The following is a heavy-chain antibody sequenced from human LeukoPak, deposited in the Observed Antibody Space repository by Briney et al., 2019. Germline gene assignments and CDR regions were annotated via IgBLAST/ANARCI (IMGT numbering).Heavy chain of an antibody. CDR3: ASEILPMIFGAFDI. Sequence: PGRSLRLSCAASGFTFSSYAMHWVRQAPGKGLEWVAVISYDGSNKYYADSVKGRFTISRDSSKNTLYLQMNSLRAEDTAVYYCASEILPMIFGAFDIWGQGTMVTVSS. J-gene: IGHJ3*02. CDR2: ISYDGSNK. V-gene: IGHV3-30-3*01. D-gene: IGHD2/OR15-2a*01. CDR1: GFTFSSYA.